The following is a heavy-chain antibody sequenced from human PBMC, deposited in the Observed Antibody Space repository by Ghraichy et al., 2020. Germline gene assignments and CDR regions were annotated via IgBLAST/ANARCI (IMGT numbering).Heavy chain of an antibody. D-gene: IGHD6-6*01. J-gene: IGHJ4*02. V-gene: IGHV3-23*01. CDR2: ISGSGGST. Sequence: GGSLRLSCAASGFTFSSHAMRWVRQAPGKGLEWVSAISGSGGSTYYADSVKGRFTISRDNSKNTLYLQMNSLRAEDTAVYYCAKGSISARRFDYGGQGTLVTVSS. CDR1: GFTFSSHA. CDR3: AKGSISARRFDY.